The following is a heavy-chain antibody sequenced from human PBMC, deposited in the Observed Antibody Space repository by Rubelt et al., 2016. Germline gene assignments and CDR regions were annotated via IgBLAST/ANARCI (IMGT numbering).Heavy chain of an antibody. J-gene: IGHJ4*02. D-gene: IGHD2-15*01. CDR3: ARGYCNGGSCYLFDY. V-gene: IGHV3-13*04. CDR2: IGTAGDT. CDR1: GFTFSRYD. Sequence: VQLVESGGGVVQPGRSLRLSCAASGFTFSRYDMHWIRQPTGKGLEWVSAIGTAGDTYYPVSVKGRFTVSRENAKNSLYLQMNSLRAGDTAVYYCARGYCNGGSCYLFDYWGQGALVTVSS.